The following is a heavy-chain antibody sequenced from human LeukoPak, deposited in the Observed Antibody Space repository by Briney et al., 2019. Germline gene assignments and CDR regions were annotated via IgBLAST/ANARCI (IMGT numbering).Heavy chain of an antibody. CDR3: AKGGGKMAAGRYFDY. V-gene: IGHV3-30*02. CDR1: GFTFSSYG. CDR2: TRYDGSNK. J-gene: IGHJ4*02. D-gene: IGHD2-8*01. Sequence: PGGSLRLSCAASGFTFSSYGMHWVRQAPGKGLEWVAFTRYDGSNKYYADSVKGRFTISRDNSKNTLYLQMNSLRAEDTAVYYCAKGGGKMAAGRYFDYWGQGTLVTVSS.